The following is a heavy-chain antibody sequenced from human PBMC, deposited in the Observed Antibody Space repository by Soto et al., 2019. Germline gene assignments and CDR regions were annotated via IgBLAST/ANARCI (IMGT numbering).Heavy chain of an antibody. CDR1: GYSFTSYW. J-gene: IGHJ6*02. D-gene: IGHD6-13*01. CDR3: ARHQYSSSWYFAGYYYYGMDV. Sequence: GESLKISCKGSGYSFTSYWIGWVRQMPGKGLEWMGIIYPGDSDTRYSPSFQGQVTISADKSISTAYLQWSSLKASDTAMYYCARHQYSSSWYFAGYYYYGMDVWGQGTTVTVSS. CDR2: IYPGDSDT. V-gene: IGHV5-51*01.